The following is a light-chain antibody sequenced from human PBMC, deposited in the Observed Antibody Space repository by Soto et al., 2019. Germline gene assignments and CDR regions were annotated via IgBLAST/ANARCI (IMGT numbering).Light chain of an antibody. V-gene: IGKV1-39*01. Sequence: DIQMTQSPSSLSASVGDRVTITCRASQSISSYLNWYQQKPGKAPKLLIYAASSLQSGVPSRFSGSGSGTAFTLPISSLQPEDFATYYCQQTYSTRWTVGQGTKVEVK. CDR2: AAS. J-gene: IGKJ1*01. CDR3: QQTYSTRWT. CDR1: QSISSY.